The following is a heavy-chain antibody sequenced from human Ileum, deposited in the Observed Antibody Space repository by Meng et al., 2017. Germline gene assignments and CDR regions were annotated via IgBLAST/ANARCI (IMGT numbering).Heavy chain of an antibody. CDR1: GGSISSSFY. Sequence: QVQLQESGPGLVEPSGTRSLPGTVSGGSISSSFYWSWVRQSPGKGLEWIGQIYLAGSPNYNPSLESRVTISVDKSKNQFSLRLTSVTAADTAIFYCVRHGGKYFDSWGQGTLVTVSS. D-gene: IGHD2-15*01. V-gene: IGHV4-4*02. CDR3: VRHGGKYFDS. CDR2: IYLAGSP. J-gene: IGHJ4*02.